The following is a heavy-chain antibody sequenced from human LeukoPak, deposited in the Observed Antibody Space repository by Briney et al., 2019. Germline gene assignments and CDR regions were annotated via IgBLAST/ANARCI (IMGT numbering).Heavy chain of an antibody. Sequence: SETLSLTCTVAGGSISSYYWSWIRQPAGKGLEWIGRIYASGSTNYNPSLKSRVTMSVDTSKSQCTLKLSSVTAADTAVYYCARVGDYALKDWGQGTLVTVSS. D-gene: IGHD3-16*01. CDR1: GGSISSYY. V-gene: IGHV4-4*07. CDR2: IYASGST. J-gene: IGHJ4*02. CDR3: ARVGDYALKD.